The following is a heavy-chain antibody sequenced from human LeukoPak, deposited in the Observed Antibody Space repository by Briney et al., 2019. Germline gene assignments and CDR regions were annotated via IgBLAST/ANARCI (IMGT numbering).Heavy chain of an antibody. J-gene: IGHJ4*02. Sequence: TSETLSLTCTVSGGSISSYYWSWIRQPPGKGLEWIGYIYYSGSTNYNPSLKSRVTISVDKSRNQFSMKLTSVTAEDTAFYYCARDVGARLPGYWGQGILVTVSS. CDR3: ARDVGARLPGY. CDR2: IYYSGST. V-gene: IGHV4-59*12. CDR1: GGSISSYY. D-gene: IGHD6-6*01.